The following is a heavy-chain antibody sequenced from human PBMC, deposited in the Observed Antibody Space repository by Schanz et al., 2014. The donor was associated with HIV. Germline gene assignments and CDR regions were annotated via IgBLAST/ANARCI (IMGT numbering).Heavy chain of an antibody. J-gene: IGHJ4*02. D-gene: IGHD3-16*02. V-gene: IGHV3-23*01. CDR2: IRDSDGIA. CDR3: AKESLSNDYVWGSYRYDFDY. Sequence: EVQLLESGGGLVQPGGSLRLSCAASGLRFSGSVMYWVRQAPGKGLEWVSAIRDSDGIATYADSVKGRFTISRDNSKNTLYLQMNSLRAEDTAVYYCAKESLSNDYVWGSYRYDFDYWGQGTLVTVSS. CDR1: GLRFSGSV.